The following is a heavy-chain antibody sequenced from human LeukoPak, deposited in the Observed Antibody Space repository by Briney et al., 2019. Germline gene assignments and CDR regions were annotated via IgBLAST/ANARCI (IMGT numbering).Heavy chain of an antibody. CDR3: ARAPGDPYYYYYYMDV. J-gene: IGHJ6*03. CDR2: IYTRGST. CDR1: GGSISSGSYD. D-gene: IGHD3-16*01. Sequence: SETLSLTCTVSGGSISSGSYDWSWIRQPAGKGLEWIGPIYTRGSTNYNPSLKSRVTISVDTSKNQFSLKLSSVTAADTAVYYCARAPGDPYYYYYYMDVWGKGTTVTISS. V-gene: IGHV4-61*02.